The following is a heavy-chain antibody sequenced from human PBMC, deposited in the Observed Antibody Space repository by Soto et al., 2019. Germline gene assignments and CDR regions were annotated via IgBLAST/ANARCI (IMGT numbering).Heavy chain of an antibody. Sequence: QVQLVESGGGVVQPGRSLRLSCAASGFTFSSYGMHWVRQAPGKGLEWVAVIWYDGSNKYYADSVKGRFTISRDNSKNTLYLKMNRLRAEDTAVYYCAREGRGVSAFDYWGQGTLVTVSS. CDR2: IWYDGSNK. CDR1: GFTFSSYG. CDR3: AREGRGVSAFDY. D-gene: IGHD3-10*01. V-gene: IGHV3-33*01. J-gene: IGHJ4*02.